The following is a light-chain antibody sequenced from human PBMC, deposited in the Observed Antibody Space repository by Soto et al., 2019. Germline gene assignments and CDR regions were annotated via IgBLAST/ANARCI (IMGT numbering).Light chain of an antibody. J-gene: IGKJ1*01. CDR1: QSISSY. Sequence: DLQMTQSPASRSASVGDRVTITCRASQSISSYLTWYQQKPGKAPKLLIYAASSLQSGVPSRFSGSGSGTDFTLTISSLQPEDFATYYCQQSYSTPWTFGQGTKVEIK. V-gene: IGKV1-39*01. CDR2: AAS. CDR3: QQSYSTPWT.